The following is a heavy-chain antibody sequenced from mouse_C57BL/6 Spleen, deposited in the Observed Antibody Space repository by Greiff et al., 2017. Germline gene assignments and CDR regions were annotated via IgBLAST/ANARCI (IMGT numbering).Heavy chain of an antibody. CDR2: ISDGGSST. D-gene: IGHD1-1*02. CDR3: ARDGYGPFDY. Sequence: EVHLVESGGGLVKPGGSLKLSCAASGFTFSSYAMSWVRQTPEKRLEWVATISDGGSSTYYPDNVKGRFTISRDNAKNNLYLQMSHLKSEDTAMYYCARDGYGPFDYWGQGTTLTVSS. J-gene: IGHJ2*01. CDR1: GFTFSSYA. V-gene: IGHV5-4*01.